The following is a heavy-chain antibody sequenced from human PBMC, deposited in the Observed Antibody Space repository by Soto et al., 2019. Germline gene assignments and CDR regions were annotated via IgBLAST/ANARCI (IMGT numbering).Heavy chain of an antibody. CDR2: INHSGST. V-gene: IGHV4-34*01. CDR3: ARDVSTKTLDY. J-gene: IGHJ4*02. CDR1: GGSFSGYY. Sequence: QVQLQQWGAGLLKPSETLSLTCAVYGGSFSGYYWSWIRQPPGKGLEWIGEINHSGSTNYNPSLKSRVTISVDTSKNQFSLKLSSVTAADTAVYCCARDVSTKTLDYWGQGTLVTVSS.